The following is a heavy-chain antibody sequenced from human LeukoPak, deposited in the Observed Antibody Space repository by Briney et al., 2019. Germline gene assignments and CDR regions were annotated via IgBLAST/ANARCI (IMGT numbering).Heavy chain of an antibody. V-gene: IGHV3-53*01. CDR2: IYSGGST. CDR1: GFTVSSNY. Sequence: GGSLRLSCAASGFTVSSNYMSWVRQAPGKGLEWVSVIYSGGSTYYADSVKGRFTISRDNSKNTMDLQMNSLRAEDTAVYYCAKDLYYDLLMGTFDHWGQGTLVTVSS. J-gene: IGHJ4*02. D-gene: IGHD3-9*01. CDR3: AKDLYYDLLMGTFDH.